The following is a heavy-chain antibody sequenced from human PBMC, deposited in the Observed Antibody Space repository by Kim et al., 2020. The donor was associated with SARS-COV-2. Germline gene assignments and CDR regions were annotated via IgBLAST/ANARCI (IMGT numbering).Heavy chain of an antibody. CDR3: AKDNDGAGSPYQGPFGN. V-gene: IGHV3-23*03. J-gene: IGHJ4*02. D-gene: IGHD3-10*01. CDR1: GFTFSSYA. Sequence: GGSLRLSCAASGFTFSSYAMSWVRQAPGKGLEWVSVIYGAGTSTYYADSVKGRFTISRDNSKNTLYLQMNSLRAEDTAVYYCAKDNDGAGSPYQGPFGNWGQGTLVTVSS. CDR2: IYGAGTST.